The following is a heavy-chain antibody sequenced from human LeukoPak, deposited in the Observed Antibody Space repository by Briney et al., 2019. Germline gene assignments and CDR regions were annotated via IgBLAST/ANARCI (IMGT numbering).Heavy chain of an antibody. CDR1: GGTFSSYA. J-gene: IGHJ4*02. D-gene: IGHD2-15*01. CDR2: IIPIFGTA. V-gene: IGHV1-69*13. CDR3: AHDSYCSGGSCYSGY. Sequence: GASVKVSCKASGGTFSSYAISWVRQAPGQGLEWMGGIIPIFGTANYAQKFQGRVTITADESTSTAYMELSSLRSEDTAVYYCAHDSYCSGGSCYSGYWGQGTLVTVSS.